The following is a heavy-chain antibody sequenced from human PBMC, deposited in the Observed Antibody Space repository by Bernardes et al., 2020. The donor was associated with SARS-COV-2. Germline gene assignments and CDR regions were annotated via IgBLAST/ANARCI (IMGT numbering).Heavy chain of an antibody. Sequence: SETLSLTCTVSGDSISSGAHFWIWIRQHPGKGLEWIGYIYSTGGTYYNPSLQSRVSISVDTSRNLFSLNLASVTDADTAIYYCARDGCSGGRCDSFSGPFDPWGQGTLVTVSS. CDR1: GDSISSGAHF. CDR3: ARDGCSGGRCDSFSGPFDP. D-gene: IGHD2-15*01. CDR2: IYSTGGT. V-gene: IGHV4-31*03. J-gene: IGHJ5*02.